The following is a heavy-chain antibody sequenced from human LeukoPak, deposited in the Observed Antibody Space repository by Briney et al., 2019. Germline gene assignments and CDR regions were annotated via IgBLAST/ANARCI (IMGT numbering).Heavy chain of an antibody. J-gene: IGHJ4*02. V-gene: IGHV3-23*01. Sequence: GGSLRLSCAASGFTFSSYGMSWVRQAPGKGLEWVSAVTGGGDTTYYADSVRGRFTISRDNSKNTLYLQMNSLRAEDTAVYYCAKMQGYFDYWGQGTLVAVSS. CDR1: GFTFSSYG. CDR2: VTGGGDTT. CDR3: AKMQGYFDY.